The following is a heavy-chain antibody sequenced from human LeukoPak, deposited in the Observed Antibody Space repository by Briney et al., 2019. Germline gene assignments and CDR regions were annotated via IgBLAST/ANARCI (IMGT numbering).Heavy chain of an antibody. CDR3: ARDLHNWNGGGYFGY. Sequence: SVKVSCKASGGTFSSYAISWVRQALGQGLEWMGRIFLIFVTANYAQKFQGRVTITTDESTSTAYMELSSLRSEDTAVYYCARDLHNWNGGGYFGYWGQGTLVTVSS. J-gene: IGHJ4*02. V-gene: IGHV1-69*05. CDR1: GGTFSSYA. CDR2: IFLIFVTA. D-gene: IGHD1-20*01.